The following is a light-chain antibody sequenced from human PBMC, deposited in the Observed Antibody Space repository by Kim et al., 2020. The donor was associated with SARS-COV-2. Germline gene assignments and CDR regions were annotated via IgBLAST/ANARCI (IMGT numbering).Light chain of an antibody. CDR2: STN. J-gene: IGLJ2*01. Sequence: GTVTLTCASGTGAVTSGYYPNWLQQKPGQAPRALIYSTNYRHSWTPARFSGSLLGGKAALTLSGVQPEDEAEYYCLLYFGGAQWGIFGGGTQLTVL. V-gene: IGLV7-43*01. CDR3: LLYFGGAQWGI. CDR1: TGAVTSGYY.